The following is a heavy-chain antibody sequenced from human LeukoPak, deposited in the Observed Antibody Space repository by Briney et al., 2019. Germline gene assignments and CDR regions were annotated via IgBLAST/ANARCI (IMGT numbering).Heavy chain of an antibody. V-gene: IGHV1-46*01. J-gene: IGHJ4*02. Sequence: EASAKVSCKSSGYSFTDYQVHWVPQAPGQGLEWLGKIFAKAEPATNAQKFQGRIPLTRDPSTNTVSMELSSLRSEDTAIYYCARETPGAYSFDFWGQGALVTVSS. CDR2: IFAKAEPA. D-gene: IGHD4-23*01. CDR1: GYSFTDYQ. CDR3: ARETPGAYSFDF.